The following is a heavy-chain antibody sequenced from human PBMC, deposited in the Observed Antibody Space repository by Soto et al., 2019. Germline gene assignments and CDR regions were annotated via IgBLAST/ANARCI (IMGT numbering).Heavy chain of an antibody. V-gene: IGHV2-5*02. CDR1: GLSLSCSGVG. D-gene: IGHD3-10*01. CDR3: AHSARESLPVDYNWFDP. J-gene: IGHJ5*02. CDR2: IYWDDDK. Sequence: VSGPALVNPTQTLMLTCTFSGLSLSCSGVGVGWIRQPPGKALEWLALIYWDDDKRYSPSLKSRLTITKDTSKNQVVLTMNNMDPVDTATYYCAHSARESLPVDYNWFDPWGQGTLVTVSS.